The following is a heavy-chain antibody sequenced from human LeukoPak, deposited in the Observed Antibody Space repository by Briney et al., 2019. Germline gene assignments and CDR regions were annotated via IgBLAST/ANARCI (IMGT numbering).Heavy chain of an antibody. V-gene: IGHV3-48*03. Sequence: GGSLRLSCTASGFTFSSYEMNWVRQAPGKGLEWVSDISSSGSPIYYADSVKGRFTVSRDNAKNSLYLQMSCLRAEDTAVYYCARTMAFWGQGTLVAVSS. J-gene: IGHJ4*02. CDR3: ARTMAF. CDR1: GFTFSSYE. CDR2: ISSSGSPI. D-gene: IGHD5-24*01.